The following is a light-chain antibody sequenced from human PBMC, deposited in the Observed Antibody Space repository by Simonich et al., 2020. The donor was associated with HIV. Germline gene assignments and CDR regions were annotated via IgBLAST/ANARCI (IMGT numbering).Light chain of an antibody. CDR1: SGSIASNY. V-gene: IGLV6-57*03. CDR2: EDN. J-gene: IGLJ2*01. Sequence: NFMLTQPHSVSESPGKTVTISCTRSSGSIASNYVQWYQQRPGSAPTTVIYEDNQRPSVVPDRFSGSIDSSSNSASLTISGLQTEDEADYYCQSYDSSNLVFGGGTKLTVL. CDR3: QSYDSSNLV.